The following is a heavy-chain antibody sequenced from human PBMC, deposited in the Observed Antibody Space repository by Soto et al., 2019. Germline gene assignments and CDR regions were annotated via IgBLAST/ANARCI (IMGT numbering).Heavy chain of an antibody. V-gene: IGHV1-69*13. Sequence: GASVKVSCKASGGTFSSYAISWVRQAPGQGLEWMGGIIPIFGTANYAQKFQGRVTITADESTSTAYMELSSLRSEDTAVYYCVAVAGTADRSFFDYWGQGTLVTVSS. CDR2: IIPIFGTA. D-gene: IGHD6-19*01. CDR1: GGTFSSYA. J-gene: IGHJ4*02. CDR3: VAVAGTADRSFFDY.